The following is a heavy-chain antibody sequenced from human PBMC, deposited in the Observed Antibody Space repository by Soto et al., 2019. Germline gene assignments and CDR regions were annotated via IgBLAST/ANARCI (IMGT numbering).Heavy chain of an antibody. CDR2: FSGGGGST. V-gene: IGHV3-23*01. CDR1: GFTFSNYA. Sequence: EVQLLESGGGLVQPGGSLRLSCAASGFTFSNYAMSWVRQAPGKGLEWVSGFSGGGGSTYYADSVKGRFTISRDNSKNTLYLQMNSLGADDTAVYYCAKVANWGFDYWGQGTLVTVSS. D-gene: IGHD7-27*01. J-gene: IGHJ4*02. CDR3: AKVANWGFDY.